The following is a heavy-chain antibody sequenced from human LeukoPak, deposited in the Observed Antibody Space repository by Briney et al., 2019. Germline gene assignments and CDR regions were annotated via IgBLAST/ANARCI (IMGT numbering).Heavy chain of an antibody. V-gene: IGHV3-11*04. J-gene: IGHJ4*02. CDR2: ISSSGSTI. D-gene: IGHD3-3*01. CDR1: GFTFSDYP. Sequence: GGSLRLSCAGSGFTFSDYPMTWVRQAPGKGLEWVSYISSSGSTIYYADSVKGRFTISRDNAKNSLYLQMNSLRAEDTAVYYCASSDFWSGYYSGLSDYWGQGTLVTVSS. CDR3: ASSDFWSGYYSGLSDY.